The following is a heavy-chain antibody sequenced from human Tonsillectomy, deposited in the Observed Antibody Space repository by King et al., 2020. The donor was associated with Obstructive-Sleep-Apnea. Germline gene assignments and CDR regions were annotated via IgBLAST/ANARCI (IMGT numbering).Heavy chain of an antibody. CDR3: ARRYSSSWYAFDI. V-gene: IGHV4-4*02. Sequence: VQLQESGPGLVKPSGTLSLTCAVSGGSISSSNWWSWVRQPPGKGLEWLGEIYHSVSTNYNPSLKSRVTISVDKSKNQFSLKLSSVTAADRAVYYCARRYSSSWYAFDIWGQGTMVTVSS. J-gene: IGHJ3*02. CDR1: GGSISSSNW. CDR2: IYHSVST. D-gene: IGHD6-13*01.